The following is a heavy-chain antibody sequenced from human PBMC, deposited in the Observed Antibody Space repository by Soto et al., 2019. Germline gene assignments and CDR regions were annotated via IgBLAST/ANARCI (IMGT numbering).Heavy chain of an antibody. CDR1: GGSISSGGYY. CDR3: ARDGLGDRPGYYFDY. Sequence: QVQLQESGPGLVKPSQTLSLTCTVSGGSISSGGYYWSWIRQHPGKGLEWIGYIYYSGSTYYNPSLKSRVTIAVDTSKTQFALKLSSVTAADTAVYYCARDGLGDRPGYYFDYWGQGTLVTVSS. D-gene: IGHD3-16*01. V-gene: IGHV4-31*03. J-gene: IGHJ4*02. CDR2: IYYSGST.